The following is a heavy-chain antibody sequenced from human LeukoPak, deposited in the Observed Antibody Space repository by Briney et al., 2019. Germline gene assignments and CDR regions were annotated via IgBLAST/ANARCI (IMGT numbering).Heavy chain of an antibody. V-gene: IGHV1-2*02. CDR3: ARTYTGSSLAY. CDR1: GYTFTDNY. D-gene: IGHD1-26*01. J-gene: IGHJ4*02. CDR2: INPNSGAT. Sequence: ASVKVSCKASGYTFTDNYLHWVRQAPGQGLEWMGWINPNSGATTYVQKFQGRVTLTRDTSISTAYMELSGLGFDDTAVYFCARTYTGSSLAYWGQGAPVTVSS.